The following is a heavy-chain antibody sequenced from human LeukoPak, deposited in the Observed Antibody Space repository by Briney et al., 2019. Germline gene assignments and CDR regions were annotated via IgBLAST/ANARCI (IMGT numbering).Heavy chain of an antibody. CDR2: INHSGST. V-gene: IGHV4-34*01. D-gene: IGHD3-10*01. J-gene: IGHJ6*03. CDR1: GGSFSGYY. CDR3: ARRKPYYYGSGSYSTGQNYYYYYMDV. Sequence: SETLSLACAVYGGSFSGYYWSWIRQPPGKGLEWIGEINHSGSTNYNPSLKSRVTISVDTSKNQFSLKLSSVTAADTAVYYCARRKPYYYGSGSYSTGQNYYYYYMDVWGKGTTVTISS.